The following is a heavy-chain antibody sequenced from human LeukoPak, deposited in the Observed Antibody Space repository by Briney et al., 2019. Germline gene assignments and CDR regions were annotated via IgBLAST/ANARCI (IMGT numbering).Heavy chain of an antibody. CDR2: IRRKASSYAP. Sequence: GGSLKLSCAASGFTFSGSAMLWLGQASAKGGAGVGRIRRKASSYAPAYAPSVKGRFTISRDDSKNTPYPQMNNLKTDDPAVHYCTSGYSGSYYRDYWGQGTLVTVSS. V-gene: IGHV3-73*01. J-gene: IGHJ4*02. CDR3: TSGYSGSYYRDY. D-gene: IGHD1-26*01. CDR1: GFTFSGSA.